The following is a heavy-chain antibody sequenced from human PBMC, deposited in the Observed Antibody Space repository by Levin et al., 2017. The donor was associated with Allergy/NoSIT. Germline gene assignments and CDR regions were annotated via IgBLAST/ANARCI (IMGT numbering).Heavy chain of an antibody. J-gene: IGHJ4*02. CDR1: GGSISSYY. D-gene: IGHD5-12*01. CDR2: IYYSGST. V-gene: IGHV4-59*01. Sequence: SETLSLTCTVSGGSISSYYWSWIRQPPGKGLEWIGYIYYSGSTNYNPSLKSRVTISVDTSKNQFSLKLSSVTAADTAVYYCAREYLGYGHFDYWGQGTLVTVSS. CDR3: AREYLGYGHFDY.